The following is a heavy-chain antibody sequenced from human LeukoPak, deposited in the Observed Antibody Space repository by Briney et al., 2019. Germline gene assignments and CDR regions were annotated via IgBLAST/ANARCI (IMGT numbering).Heavy chain of an antibody. CDR1: GFTFSNYG. CDR3: AKTGGIAAAH. CDR2: ISGSGGST. V-gene: IGHV3-23*01. Sequence: AGGSLRLSCGASGFTFSNYGMNWVRQGPGKGLEWVSIISGSGGSTYYADSVKGRFTISRDNSKNTLYLQMNSLRAEDTALYYCAKTGGIAAAHWGQGTLVTVSS. D-gene: IGHD6-13*01. J-gene: IGHJ4*02.